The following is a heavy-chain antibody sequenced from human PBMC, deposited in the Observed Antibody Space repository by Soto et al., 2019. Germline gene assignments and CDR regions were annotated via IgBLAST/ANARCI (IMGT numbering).Heavy chain of an antibody. D-gene: IGHD6-19*01. CDR1: GGSISSYY. CDR2: IYYSGST. V-gene: IGHV4-59*01. Sequence: SETLSLTCTVSGGSISSYYWSWIRQPPGKGLEWIGYIYYSGSTNYNPSLKSRVTISVDTSKNQFSLKLSSVTAADTAVYYCARVPEAVAGYFDYWGQGTLVTVSS. J-gene: IGHJ4*02. CDR3: ARVPEAVAGYFDY.